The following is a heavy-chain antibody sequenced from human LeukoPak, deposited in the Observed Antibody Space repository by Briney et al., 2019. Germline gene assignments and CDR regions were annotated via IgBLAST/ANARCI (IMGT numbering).Heavy chain of an antibody. CDR2: IYTSGST. CDR3: ARDQGDYGSGSYYNPLDY. D-gene: IGHD3-10*01. J-gene: IGHJ4*02. V-gene: IGHV4-4*07. Sequence: PSETLSLTCTVSGGSISGYYWSWIRQPAGKGLEWIGRIYTSGSTNYNPSLKSRVTMSVDTSKNQFSLKLSSVTAADTAVYYCARDQGDYGSGSYYNPLDYWGQGTLVTVSS. CDR1: GGSISGYY.